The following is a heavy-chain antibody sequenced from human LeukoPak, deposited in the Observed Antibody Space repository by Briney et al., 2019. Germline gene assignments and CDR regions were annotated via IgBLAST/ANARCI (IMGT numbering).Heavy chain of an antibody. CDR1: GFTFSSYS. CDR3: ARDLYSSRGY. Sequence: GGSLRLSCAASGFTFSSYSMNWVRQAPGKGLEWVSLIYSGGTPSYADSVKGRFTISRDNSKNTVYLQMNSLRAEDTAVYYCARDLYSSRGYWGQGTLVTVSS. J-gene: IGHJ4*02. V-gene: IGHV3-66*01. D-gene: IGHD6-13*01. CDR2: IYSGGTP.